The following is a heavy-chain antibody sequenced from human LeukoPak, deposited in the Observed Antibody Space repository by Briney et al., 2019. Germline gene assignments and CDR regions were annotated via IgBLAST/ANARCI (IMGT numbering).Heavy chain of an antibody. V-gene: IGHV4-30-2*01. CDR1: GGSISSGGYS. D-gene: IGHD1-7*01. CDR2: IYHSGST. CDR3: ARERTGTPRRTLDP. Sequence: SQTLSLTCAVSGGSISSGGYSWSWIRQPPGKGLEWIGYIYHSGSTYYNPSLESRVTISVDRSKNQFSLKLSSVTAADTAVYYCARERTGTPRRTLDPWGQGTLVTVSS. J-gene: IGHJ5*02.